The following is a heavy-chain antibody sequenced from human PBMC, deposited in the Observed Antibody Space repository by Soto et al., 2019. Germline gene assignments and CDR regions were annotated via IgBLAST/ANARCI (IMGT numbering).Heavy chain of an antibody. CDR1: GYTFTIYA. D-gene: IGHD3-3*02. CDR3: ARVPVSNEVDY. CDR2: INAGNGNT. J-gene: IGHJ4*02. V-gene: IGHV1-3*01. Sequence: ASVKVSCKASGYTFTIYAMHWVRQAPGQRLEWMGWINAGNGNTKYSQKFQGRVTITRDTSASTAYMELSSLRSEDTAVYYCARVPVSNEVDYWGQGTLVTVSS.